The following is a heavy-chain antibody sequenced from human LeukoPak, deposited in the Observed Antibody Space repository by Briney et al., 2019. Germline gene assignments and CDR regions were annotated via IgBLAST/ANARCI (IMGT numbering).Heavy chain of an antibody. J-gene: IGHJ3*02. D-gene: IGHD7-27*01. Sequence: SVKVSCKASGGTFSSYAISRVRQAPGQGLEWMGGIIPIFGTANYAQKFQGRVTITADESTSTAYMELSSLRSEDTAVYYCARDRPNWGSGYDAFDIWGQGTMVTVSS. CDR3: ARDRPNWGSGYDAFDI. CDR2: IIPIFGTA. V-gene: IGHV1-69*13. CDR1: GGTFSSYA.